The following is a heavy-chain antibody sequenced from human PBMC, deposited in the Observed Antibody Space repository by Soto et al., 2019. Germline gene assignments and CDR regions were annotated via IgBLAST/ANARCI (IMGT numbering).Heavy chain of an antibody. CDR3: ARQGSRYYYDSSGYFLDY. CDR2: IYYTGNT. Sequence: SETLSLTCTVSGGSINNGDYYWSWIRQPPGKGLEWIGCIYYTGNTYYNPSLKSRVTMSVDTPKNQFSLKLSSVTAADTAVYYCARQGSRYYYDSSGYFLDYWGPGTLVTVSS. V-gene: IGHV4-61*08. J-gene: IGHJ4*02. CDR1: GGSINNGDYY. D-gene: IGHD3-22*01.